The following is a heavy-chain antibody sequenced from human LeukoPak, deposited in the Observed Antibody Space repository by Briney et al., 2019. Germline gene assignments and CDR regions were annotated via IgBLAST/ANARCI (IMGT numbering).Heavy chain of an antibody. D-gene: IGHD1-26*01. CDR3: AREAVIVGATTYAFDI. J-gene: IGHJ3*02. CDR1: GGTFSSYA. CDR2: IIPIFGTA. V-gene: IGHV1-69*13. Sequence: SVKVSCKASGGTFSSYAISWVRQAPGQGLEWMGGIIPIFGTANYAQKFQGRVTITPDESTSTAYMELSSLRSEDTAVYYCAREAVIVGATTYAFDIWGQGTMVTVSS.